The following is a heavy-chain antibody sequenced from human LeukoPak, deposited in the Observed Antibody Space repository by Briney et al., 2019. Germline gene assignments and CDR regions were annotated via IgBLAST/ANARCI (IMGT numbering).Heavy chain of an antibody. CDR2: IYYSGST. CDR1: GGSISSSSYF. CDR3: ARRNEGYMDV. Sequence: PSETLSLTCTVSGGSISSSSYFWGWIRQPPGKGLEWIGSIYYSGSTYYNPSLKSRVTIPVDTSKNQFSLRLSSVTAADTAVYYCARRNEGYMDVWGKGTTVTVSS. V-gene: IGHV4-39*01. J-gene: IGHJ6*03.